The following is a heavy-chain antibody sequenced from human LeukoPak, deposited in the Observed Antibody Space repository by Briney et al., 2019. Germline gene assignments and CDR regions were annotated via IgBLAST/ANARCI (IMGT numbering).Heavy chain of an antibody. CDR2: IPGGGGSR. Sequence: HLGGSLRLSCAASGFTFSSYAMSWVRQAPGKGLEWVSSIPGGGGSRYYADSVRGRFTISRDSSKNTLYLQMNSLRVEDTAVYYCAKGSFPPMDSVIDCWGQGTLVTVSS. V-gene: IGHV3-23*01. CDR3: AKGSFPPMDSVIDC. D-gene: IGHD2-2*03. J-gene: IGHJ4*02. CDR1: GFTFSSYA.